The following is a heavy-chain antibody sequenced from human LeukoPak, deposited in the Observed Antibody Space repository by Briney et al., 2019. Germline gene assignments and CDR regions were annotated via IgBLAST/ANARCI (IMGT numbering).Heavy chain of an antibody. D-gene: IGHD6-13*01. Sequence: SETLSLTCAVYGGSFSGYYWSWIRQPPGKGLECIGEINHSGSTNYNPSLKSRVTISVDTSKNQFSLKLSSVTAADTAVYYCARAVRIAAATYYFDYWGQGTLVTVSS. V-gene: IGHV4-34*01. CDR1: GGSFSGYY. CDR2: INHSGST. J-gene: IGHJ4*02. CDR3: ARAVRIAAATYYFDY.